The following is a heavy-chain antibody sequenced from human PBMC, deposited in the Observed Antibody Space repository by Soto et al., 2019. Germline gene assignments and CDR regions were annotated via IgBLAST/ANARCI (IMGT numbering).Heavy chain of an antibody. CDR1: GFTFSSYG. V-gene: IGHV3-30*03. CDR3: ARGDIVVVPAATDPYYYYGMDV. J-gene: IGHJ6*02. D-gene: IGHD2-2*01. CDR2: ISYDGSNK. Sequence: SLRLSCAASGFTFSSYGMHWVRQAPGKGLEWVAVISYDGSNKYYADSVKGRFTISRDNSKNTLYLQMNSLRAEDTAVYYCARGDIVVVPAATDPYYYYGMDVWGQGTPGTVS.